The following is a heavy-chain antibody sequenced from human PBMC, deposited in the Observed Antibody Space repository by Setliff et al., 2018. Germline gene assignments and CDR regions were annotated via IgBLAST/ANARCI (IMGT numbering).Heavy chain of an antibody. CDR2: IIPLLETT. D-gene: IGHD3-22*01. CDR3: ARDTRDKYDTSGYYLSFDS. Sequence: ASVKVSCKASGDTFSTYSLSWVRQAPGQGLEWMGGIIPLLETTKYAQKFQGRVTITADKSTSTGYMELSSLRSEDTAMYYCARDTRDKYDTSGYYLSFDSWGQGTLVTVSS. J-gene: IGHJ4*02. CDR1: GDTFSTYS. V-gene: IGHV1-69*06.